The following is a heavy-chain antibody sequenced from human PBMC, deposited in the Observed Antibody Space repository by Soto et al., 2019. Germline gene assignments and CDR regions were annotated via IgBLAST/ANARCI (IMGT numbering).Heavy chain of an antibody. Sequence: ASVKVSCKASRNTFSNYYIHWVRQAPGQGLEWMGTINPSGGHTTYAQKFLGRVTMTRDTSTSTLYMEVTRLRSEDTAVYYCARGGHVVVVTAAFDYWGQGTLVTVSS. D-gene: IGHD2-21*02. J-gene: IGHJ4*02. CDR2: INPSGGHT. CDR1: RNTFSNYY. CDR3: ARGGHVVVVTAAFDY. V-gene: IGHV1-46*03.